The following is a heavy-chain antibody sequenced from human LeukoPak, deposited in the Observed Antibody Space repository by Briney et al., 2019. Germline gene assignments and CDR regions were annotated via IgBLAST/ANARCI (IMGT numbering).Heavy chain of an antibody. V-gene: IGHV3-7*04. J-gene: IGHJ4*02. CDR1: GFTFCWYW. D-gene: IGHD4-17*01. Sequence: GGSPRLCCVASGFTFCWYWMNAVRQAPGKGLEWVATIKEDGSEEYYVDSVKGRFTISRDNAKNSLNLQMNSLRGEETAMSFCARDPIDDDYVGLSDYWGQGTLVTVSS. CDR2: IKEDGSEE. CDR3: ARDPIDDDYVGLSDY.